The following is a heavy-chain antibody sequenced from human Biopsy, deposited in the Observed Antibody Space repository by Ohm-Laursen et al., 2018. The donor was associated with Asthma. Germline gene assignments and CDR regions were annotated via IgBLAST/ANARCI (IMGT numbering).Heavy chain of an antibody. Sequence: SVKVSCKASGYTFIGCHIHWMRQAPGQGLEWMGWVNTGNGDTKYSQKFQGRVTITRDTSASAAYMELRSLRSEDTATYYCARTYYDFLTGQVKDVFGVWGQGTMVTVSS. CDR3: ARTYYDFLTGQVKDVFGV. D-gene: IGHD3-9*01. CDR2: VNTGNGDT. J-gene: IGHJ3*01. CDR1: GYTFIGCH. V-gene: IGHV1-3*04.